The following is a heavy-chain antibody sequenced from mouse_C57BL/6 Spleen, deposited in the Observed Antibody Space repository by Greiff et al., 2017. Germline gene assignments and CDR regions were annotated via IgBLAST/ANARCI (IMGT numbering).Heavy chain of an antibody. CDR3: ARDDGYYVGDY. J-gene: IGHJ2*01. CDR2: IYPGSGST. Sequence: VQLQQSGAELVKPGASVKMSCKASGYTFTSYWITWVKQRPGQGLEWIGDIYPGSGSTNYNEKFKSKATLTVDTSSSTAYMQLSSLTSEDSAVYYCARDDGYYVGDYWGQGTTLTVSS. D-gene: IGHD2-3*01. CDR1: GYTFTSYW. V-gene: IGHV1-55*01.